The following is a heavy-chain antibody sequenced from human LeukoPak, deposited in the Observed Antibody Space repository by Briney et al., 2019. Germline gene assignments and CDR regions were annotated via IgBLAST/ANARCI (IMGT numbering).Heavy chain of an antibody. Sequence: ASVKVSCKASGYTFTSYDINWVRQATGQGLEWMGWMNPNSGNTGYAQKFQGRVTITADKSTSTAYMELSSLRSEDTAVYYCAREMATIKGNNWFDPWGQGTLVTVSS. CDR2: MNPNSGNT. CDR1: GYTFTSYD. J-gene: IGHJ5*02. CDR3: AREMATIKGNNWFDP. D-gene: IGHD5-12*01. V-gene: IGHV1-8*01.